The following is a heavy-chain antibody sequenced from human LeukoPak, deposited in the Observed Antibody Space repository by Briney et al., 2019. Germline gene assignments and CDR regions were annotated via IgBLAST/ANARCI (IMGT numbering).Heavy chain of an antibody. CDR1: GFTLTNHG. V-gene: IGHV3-7*03. Sequence: GGSLRLSCAVSGFTLTNHGVSWVRQAPGKGLEWVANIKQDGSEKYYVDSVKGRFTISRDNAKNSLYLQMNSLRAEDTAVYYCARGGTGTTFSGFFRWGQGTLVTVSS. D-gene: IGHD1-7*01. CDR2: IKQDGSEK. CDR3: ARGGTGTTFSGFFR. J-gene: IGHJ4*02.